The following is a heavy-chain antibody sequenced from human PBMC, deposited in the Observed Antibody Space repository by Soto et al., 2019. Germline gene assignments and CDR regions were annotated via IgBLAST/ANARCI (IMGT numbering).Heavy chain of an antibody. CDR2: INPNSGGT. CDR1: GYTFTSYG. D-gene: IGHD3-9*01. V-gene: IGHV1-2*04. J-gene: IGHJ4*02. CDR3: ARNLRYFDWLSPFDY. Sequence: XXVKVSCKASGYTFTSYGISWVRQAPGQGLEWMGWINPNSGGTNYAQKFQGWVTMTRDTSISTAYMELSRLRSDDTAVYYCARNLRYFDWLSPFDYWGQGTLVTVSS.